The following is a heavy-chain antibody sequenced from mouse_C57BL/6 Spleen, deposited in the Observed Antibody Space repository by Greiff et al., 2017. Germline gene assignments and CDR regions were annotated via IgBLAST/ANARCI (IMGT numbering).Heavy chain of an antibody. CDR1: GYSITSGYY. V-gene: IGHV3-6*01. CDR3: ARGPGTRYDY. CDR2: ISYDGSN. D-gene: IGHD4-1*01. J-gene: IGHJ2*01. Sequence: EVKLVESGPGLVKPSQSLSLTCSVTGYSITSGYYWNWIRQFPGNKLEWMGYISYDGSNNYNPSLKNRISITRDTSKNQFFLKLNSVTTEDTATYYCARGPGTRYDYWGQGTTLTVSS.